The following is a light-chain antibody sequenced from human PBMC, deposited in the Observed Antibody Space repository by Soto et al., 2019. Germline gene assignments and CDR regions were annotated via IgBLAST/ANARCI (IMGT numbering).Light chain of an antibody. CDR2: DVS. J-gene: IGLJ2*01. CDR3: SSYTISSTLV. CDR1: SSDVGGYNY. Sequence: QSVLTQPASVSGSPGQSITISCTGTSSDVGGYNYVSWYQQHPGKAPKLMIYDVSDRPSGVCNRFSGSKSGNTASLTISGLQAEDGADYYCSSYTISSTLVFGGGTKLTVL. V-gene: IGLV2-14*01.